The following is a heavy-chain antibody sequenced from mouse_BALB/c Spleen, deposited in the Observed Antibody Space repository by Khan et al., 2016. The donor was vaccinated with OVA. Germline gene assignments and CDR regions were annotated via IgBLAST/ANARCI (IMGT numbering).Heavy chain of an antibody. CDR2: ISSGGTYT. CDR1: GFIFSSYG. V-gene: IGHV5-6*01. J-gene: IGHJ4*01. CDR3: TRYISASTGDYYAMDY. Sequence: EVELVESGGDLVNPGGSLKLSCAASGFIFSSYGMSWVRQTPDQRLEWVATISSGGTYTYYPASLKGRFTISRDTATNTLSLQMSSLTSADTAMYYCTRYISASTGDYYAMDYWGQGTSVTVSA. D-gene: IGHD1-1*01.